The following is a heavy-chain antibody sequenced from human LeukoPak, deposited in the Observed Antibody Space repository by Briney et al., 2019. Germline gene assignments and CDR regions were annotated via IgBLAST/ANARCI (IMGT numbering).Heavy chain of an antibody. Sequence: PSETLSLTCAVSGGSISSGNWWSWVRQPPGKGLEWIAEIYHTGSTNYNPSLKSRVTISLDKSKNQFSLNLSSVTAADTAVYYCSRENGAFSPFGYWGQGTLVTVPS. CDR1: GGSISSGNW. CDR3: SRENGAFSPFGY. D-gene: IGHD2-8*01. J-gene: IGHJ4*02. CDR2: IYHTGST. V-gene: IGHV4-4*02.